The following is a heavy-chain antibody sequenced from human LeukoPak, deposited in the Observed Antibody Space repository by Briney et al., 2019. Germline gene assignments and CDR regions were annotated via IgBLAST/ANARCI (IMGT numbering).Heavy chain of an antibody. D-gene: IGHD2-21*02. Sequence: ASVKVSCKASGYTFTGYYMHWVRQAPGQGLEWMGRINPNSGGTNYAQKFQGRVTMTRDTSISTAYMELSRLRSDDTAVYYCARDIVVTAIGGRWFDSWGQGTLVTVSS. CDR1: GYTFTGYY. CDR2: INPNSGGT. CDR3: ARDIVVTAIGGRWFDS. J-gene: IGHJ5*01. V-gene: IGHV1-2*06.